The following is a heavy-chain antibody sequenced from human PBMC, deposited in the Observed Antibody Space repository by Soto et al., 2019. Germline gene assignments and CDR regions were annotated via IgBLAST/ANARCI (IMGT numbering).Heavy chain of an antibody. CDR2: LIPLSGTA. CDR3: ASSQGSSTSLEIYYYYYYGMDV. Sequence: QVQLVQSGAEVKKPGSSVKVSCKASGGTFSSYAISWVRQAPGQGLEWMGGLIPLSGTANYAQKFQGRVTITADESTSTAYMELSSLRSEDTAVYYCASSQGSSTSLEIYYYYYYGMDVWGQGTTVTVSS. CDR1: GGTFSSYA. V-gene: IGHV1-69*01. J-gene: IGHJ6*02. D-gene: IGHD2-2*01.